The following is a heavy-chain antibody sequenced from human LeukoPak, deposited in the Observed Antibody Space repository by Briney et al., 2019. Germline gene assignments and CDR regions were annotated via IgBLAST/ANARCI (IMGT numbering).Heavy chain of an antibody. CDR2: IYYSGST. CDR3: ARGTYSGYEGTIDY. V-gene: IGHV4-39*07. D-gene: IGHD5-12*01. Sequence: SETLSLTCTVSGGSISSSSYYWGWIRQPPGKGLEWIGCIYYSGSTNYNPSLKSRVTISVDTSKNQFSLKLSSVTAADTAVYYCARGTYSGYEGTIDYWGQGTLVTVSS. CDR1: GGSISSSSYY. J-gene: IGHJ4*02.